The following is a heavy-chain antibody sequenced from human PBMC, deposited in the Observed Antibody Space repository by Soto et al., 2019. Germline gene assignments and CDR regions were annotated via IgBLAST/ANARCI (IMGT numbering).Heavy chain of an antibody. CDR2: VYYSGSS. D-gene: IGHD2-2*01. Sequence: SETLSLTCTVSGGSVSNSSYYWGWIRQPPGKGLEWIGSVYYSGSSYSKPSLKSRVTISVDTSKNQFSLKLNSVTAADTAVYCVAGVVVVPTPLEFDPWGQGALVTVSS. J-gene: IGHJ5*02. V-gene: IGHV4-39*01. CDR3: AGVVVVPTPLEFDP. CDR1: GGSVSNSSYY.